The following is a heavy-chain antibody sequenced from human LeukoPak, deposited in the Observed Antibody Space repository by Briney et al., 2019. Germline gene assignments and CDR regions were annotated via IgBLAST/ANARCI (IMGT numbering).Heavy chain of an antibody. CDR1: GGSISGSSYY. V-gene: IGHV4-39*07. D-gene: IGHD5-24*01. Sequence: SETLSLTCTVSGGSISGSSYYWGWIRQPPGKGLEWIGSIYYSGSTYYNPSLKSRVTISIDTSKNQLSLKLNSMTAADTAVYYCARGEGARDGYNYEGPFYFDYWGQGTLVTVSS. CDR3: ARGEGARDGYNYEGPFYFDY. J-gene: IGHJ4*02. CDR2: IYYSGST.